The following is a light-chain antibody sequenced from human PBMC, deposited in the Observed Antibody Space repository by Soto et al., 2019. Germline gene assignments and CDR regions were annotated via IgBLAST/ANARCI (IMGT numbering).Light chain of an antibody. Sequence: ILFPQSPGTLPLSPGERATLSCRASQSVTKNNLNWYQPKPGQAPRLLIYGASIRANGIPDRFSGSGSETDFTLTIRRLEPEDFALYYCQQYGSSDPITFGQGTRLDIK. CDR2: GAS. CDR1: QSVTKNN. CDR3: QQYGSSDPIT. J-gene: IGKJ5*01. V-gene: IGKV3-20*01.